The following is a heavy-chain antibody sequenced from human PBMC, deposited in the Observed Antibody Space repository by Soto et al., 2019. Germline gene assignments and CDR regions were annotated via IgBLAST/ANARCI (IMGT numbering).Heavy chain of an antibody. Sequence: QVQLVQSAGEVKKPGASVKVSCKASGYSFTSYGIIWVRRAPGQGLEWMGWISPYNGHTQFVERFQGRVTMTTDTSTKTAYMELTNLRSDDTALYYCARDLTIVPATHPRLENYGMDVWGQGPTVIVSS. CDR1: GYSFTSYG. CDR2: ISPYNGHT. D-gene: IGHD2-2*01. CDR3: ARDLTIVPATHPRLENYGMDV. V-gene: IGHV1-18*01. J-gene: IGHJ6*02.